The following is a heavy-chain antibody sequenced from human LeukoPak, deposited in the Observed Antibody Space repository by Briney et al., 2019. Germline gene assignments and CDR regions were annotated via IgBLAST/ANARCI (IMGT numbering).Heavy chain of an antibody. Sequence: PGGSLRLSCSVSGFIVSNYWMAWVRQAPGKGLEWVATITKDGNDKYYVDSVKGRFTISRDNAKDSLYLQMNSLRAEDTAVYYCARDFSLTRLERPFDYWGRGTLVTVSS. D-gene: IGHD1-1*01. CDR2: ITKDGNDK. V-gene: IGHV3-7*01. CDR3: ARDFSLTRLERPFDY. J-gene: IGHJ4*02. CDR1: GFIVSNYW.